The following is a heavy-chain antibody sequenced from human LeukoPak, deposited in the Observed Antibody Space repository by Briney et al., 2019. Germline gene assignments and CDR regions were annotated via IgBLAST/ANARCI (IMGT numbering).Heavy chain of an antibody. J-gene: IGHJ3*02. V-gene: IGHV3-33*01. Sequence: PGGSLRLSCAASGFTFSIYGMHWVPQAPGKGLEWVAVIWYDGSNKYYADSVKGRFTISRDNSKNTLYLEMNSLRAEDKSVYYCARDGSGAFDIWGQGTMVTVSS. D-gene: IGHD1-14*01. CDR1: GFTFSIYG. CDR2: IWYDGSNK. CDR3: ARDGSGAFDI.